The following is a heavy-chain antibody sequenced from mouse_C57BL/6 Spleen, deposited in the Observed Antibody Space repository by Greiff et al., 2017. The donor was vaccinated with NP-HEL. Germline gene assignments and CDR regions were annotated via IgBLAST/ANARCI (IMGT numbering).Heavy chain of an antibody. CDR3: AREDGSSPVRSYFDY. CDR2: INYDGSST. J-gene: IGHJ2*01. V-gene: IGHV5-16*01. D-gene: IGHD1-1*01. Sequence: EVQVVESEGGLVQPGSSMKLSCTASGFTFSDYYMAWVRQVPEKGLEWVANINYDGSSTYYLDSLKSRFIISRDNAKNILYLQMSSLKSEDTATYYCAREDGSSPVRSYFDYWGQGTTLTVSS. CDR1: GFTFSDYY.